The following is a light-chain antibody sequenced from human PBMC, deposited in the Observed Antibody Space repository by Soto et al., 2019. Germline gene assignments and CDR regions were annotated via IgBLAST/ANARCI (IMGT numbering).Light chain of an antibody. CDR3: APCDDSLSGRRV. CDR1: SSNIGSNS. V-gene: IGLV1-47*01. Sequence: QSVLTQPPSASGTPGQRVTISCSGSSSNIGSNSVYWYQELPGTAPKLLIYRNNQRPSGVPDRFSASKSGTSASLAISGLRSEDEADYYCAPCDDSLSGRRVFGGGTKLTVL. CDR2: RNN. J-gene: IGLJ3*02.